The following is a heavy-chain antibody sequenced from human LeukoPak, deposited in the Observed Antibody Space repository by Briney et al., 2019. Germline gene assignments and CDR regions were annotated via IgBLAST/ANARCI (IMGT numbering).Heavy chain of an antibody. CDR2: IYYSGST. D-gene: IGHD6-13*01. Sequence: SETLSLTCAVYGGSFSGYYWSWIRQPPGKGLEWIGYIYYSGSTNYNPSLKSRVTISVDTSKNQFSLKLSSVTAADTAVYYCAVSSWYNWFDPWGQGTLVTVSS. CDR3: AVSSWYNWFDP. V-gene: IGHV4-59*01. J-gene: IGHJ5*02. CDR1: GGSFSGYY.